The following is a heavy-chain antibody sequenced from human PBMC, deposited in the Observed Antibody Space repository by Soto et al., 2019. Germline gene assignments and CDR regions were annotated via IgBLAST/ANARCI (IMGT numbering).Heavy chain of an antibody. CDR3: ARGVVVAATRGYGMDV. Sequence: QVQLQQWGAGLLKPSETLSLTCAVYGGSFSGYYWSWIRQPPGKGLEWIGEINHSGSTNYNPSLNSRVTISVDSSKNECSLKLSSVAAADTAVYCCARGVVVAATRGYGMDVWGQGTTVTVSS. CDR1: GGSFSGYY. J-gene: IGHJ6*02. V-gene: IGHV4-34*01. CDR2: INHSGST. D-gene: IGHD2-15*01.